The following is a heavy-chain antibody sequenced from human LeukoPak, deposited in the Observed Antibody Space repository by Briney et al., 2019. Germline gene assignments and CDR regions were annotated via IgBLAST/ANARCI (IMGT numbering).Heavy chain of an antibody. J-gene: IGHJ3*02. CDR1: GFTFDDYA. CDR3: AALAAAGSDAFDI. D-gene: IGHD6-13*01. V-gene: IGHV3-9*03. CDR2: INWNGDTI. Sequence: GGSLRLSCVASGFTFDDYAMHWVRQAPGGGLEWVSTINWNGDTIAYADSVKGRFTISRDSAKNSLYLQMNSLRTEDMALYYCAALAAAGSDAFDIWGQGTMVTVSS.